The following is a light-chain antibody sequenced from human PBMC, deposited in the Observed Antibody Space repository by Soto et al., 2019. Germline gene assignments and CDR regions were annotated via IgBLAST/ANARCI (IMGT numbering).Light chain of an antibody. V-gene: IGKV1-17*01. CDR1: QGIRDA. CDR2: AAS. J-gene: IGKJ1*01. CDR3: LQHNSYPQT. Sequence: DIQMTQSPSSLSASVGDRVTITCRASQGIRDALGWYQQKPGKAPTRLIYAASSLQSGVPSRFSGSGSGTEFTLTISSLQAEDFATYYCLQHNSYPQTFGQGTKVEIK.